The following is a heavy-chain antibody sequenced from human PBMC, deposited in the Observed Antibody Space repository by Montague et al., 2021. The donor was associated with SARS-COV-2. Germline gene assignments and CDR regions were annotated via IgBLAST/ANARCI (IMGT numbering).Heavy chain of an antibody. D-gene: IGHD5-18*01. CDR3: ARVASEHTAMAPDY. CDR2: ISMSETRT. J-gene: IGHJ4*02. Sequence: LSLTCTVSGGSISSSSYYWGWIRQPPGKGLEWISYISMSETRTQYADSVKGRFTISRDNARNSLYLQMRSLTGGDTAVYYCARVASEHTAMAPDYWGQGTLVTVSS. CDR1: GGSISSSSYY. V-gene: IGHV3-11*01.